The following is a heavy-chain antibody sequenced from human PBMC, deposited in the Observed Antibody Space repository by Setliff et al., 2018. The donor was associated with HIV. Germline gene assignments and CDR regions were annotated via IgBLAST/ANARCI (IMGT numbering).Heavy chain of an antibody. CDR3: ARGGDYYGSGIYYSLYYYYMDV. J-gene: IGHJ6*03. CDR2: IIPLFGTT. CDR1: GGTFSSYG. Sequence: SVKVSCKASGGTFSSYGITYGITWVRQAPGQGLEWMGGIIPLFGTTNYAQKFQGRVAITADESTSIAYMEMSSLTSDDTAVYYCARGGDYYGSGIYYSLYYYYMDVWGKGTTVTVSS. D-gene: IGHD3-10*01. V-gene: IGHV1-69*13.